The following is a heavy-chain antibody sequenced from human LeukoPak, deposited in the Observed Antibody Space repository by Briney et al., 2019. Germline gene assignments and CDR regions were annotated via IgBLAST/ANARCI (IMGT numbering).Heavy chain of an antibody. Sequence: SETLSLTCAVYCGSFSGYYWSWIRQPPGKGLEWIGEINHSGSTNYNPSLKSRVTISVDTSKNQFSLKLTSVTAADTAVYYCARGRRLWGTYYYYIDVWDKGTTVTVSS. D-gene: IGHD7-27*01. CDR2: INHSGST. J-gene: IGHJ6*03. CDR3: ARGRRLWGTYYYYIDV. CDR1: CGSFSGYY. V-gene: IGHV4-34*01.